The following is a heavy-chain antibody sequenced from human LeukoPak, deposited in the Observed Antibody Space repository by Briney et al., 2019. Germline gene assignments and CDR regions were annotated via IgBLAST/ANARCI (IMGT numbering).Heavy chain of an antibody. CDR1: GYTFTSYY. Sequence: GASVKVSCKVSGYTFTSYYLQWVRQAPGQGLEWMGVINPSGGNTSYAQKFQGRVTMTRDMSTSTVYMELSSLRSEDTAVYYCARDQGYDSSGYYYYQFDYWGQGTLVTVSS. D-gene: IGHD3-22*01. J-gene: IGHJ4*02. CDR3: ARDQGYDSSGYYYYQFDY. V-gene: IGHV1-46*01. CDR2: INPSGGNT.